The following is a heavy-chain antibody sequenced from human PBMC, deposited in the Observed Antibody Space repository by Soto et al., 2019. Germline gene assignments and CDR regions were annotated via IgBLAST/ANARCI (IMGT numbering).Heavy chain of an antibody. D-gene: IGHD3-3*01. CDR3: ARHSYDFWSGYYNWFDP. J-gene: IGHJ5*02. V-gene: IGHV4-59*08. Sequence: SETLSLTCTVSGGSISSYYWSWIRQPPGKGLEWIGYIYYSGSTNYNPSLKSRVTISVDTSKNQFSLKLSSVTAADTAVYYCARHSYDFWSGYYNWFDPWGQGTLVTVSS. CDR2: IYYSGST. CDR1: GGSISSYY.